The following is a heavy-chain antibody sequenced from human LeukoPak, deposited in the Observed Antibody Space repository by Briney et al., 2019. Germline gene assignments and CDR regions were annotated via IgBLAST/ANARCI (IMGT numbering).Heavy chain of an antibody. CDR1: GYTFTGYY. J-gene: IGHJ5*02. V-gene: IGHV1-2*02. D-gene: IGHD3-3*01. CDR2: INPNSGGT. CDR3: ARGRMITIFGVARDWFDP. Sequence: ASVKVSCKASGYTFTGYYMHWVRQAPGQGLEWMGWINPNSGGTNYAQKFQGRVTMTRDTSISTAYMELSRLRSDDTAVYYCARGRMITIFGVARDWFDPWGQGTLVTVSS.